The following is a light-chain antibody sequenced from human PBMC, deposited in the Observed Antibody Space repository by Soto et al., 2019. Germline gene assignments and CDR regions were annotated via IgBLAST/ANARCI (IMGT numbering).Light chain of an antibody. Sequence: EMVMTQSPATLSVSPGERATLSCRASQSVSSNLAWYQQKPGQATRLLIYGASTRATGIPARFSGSGSGTEFTLTISSLQSEDFAVYYCQQYHNWPPWTFGQGTKVEIK. CDR1: QSVSSN. V-gene: IGKV3-15*01. CDR3: QQYHNWPPWT. J-gene: IGKJ1*01. CDR2: GAS.